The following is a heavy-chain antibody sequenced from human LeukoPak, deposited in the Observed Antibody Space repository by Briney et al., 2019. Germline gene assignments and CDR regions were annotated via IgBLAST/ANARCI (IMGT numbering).Heavy chain of an antibody. Sequence: ASETLSLTCTVSGGSISSRPYCWGWIRQPPGKGLEWLGSFYYSGSTSYRSSLKSRLSISVDTSKSQISLKLSSVTAADTAVYYCARGNDYGDYWGQGTLVTVSS. V-gene: IGHV4-39*01. CDR2: FYYSGST. J-gene: IGHJ4*02. D-gene: IGHD3-10*01. CDR3: ARGNDYGDY. CDR1: GGSISSRPYC.